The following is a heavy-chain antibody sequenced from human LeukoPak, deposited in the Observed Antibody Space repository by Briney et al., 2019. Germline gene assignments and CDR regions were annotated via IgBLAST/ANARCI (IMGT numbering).Heavy chain of an antibody. CDR2: IYYSGST. V-gene: IGHV4-38-2*01. D-gene: IGHD4-11*01. CDR1: GYSISSGYY. Sequence: PSETLSLTCAVSGYSISSGYYWGWIRQPPGKGLEWIGSIYYSGSTYYNPSLKSRVTISVDTSKNQFSLKLSSVTAADTAVYYCATHLRDNYLYYYYYYYMDVWGKGATVTVSS. CDR3: ATHLRDNYLYYYYYYYMDV. J-gene: IGHJ6*03.